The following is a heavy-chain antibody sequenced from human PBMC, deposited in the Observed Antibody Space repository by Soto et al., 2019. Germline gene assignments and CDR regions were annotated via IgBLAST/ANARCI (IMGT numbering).Heavy chain of an antibody. D-gene: IGHD3-22*01. Sequence: PGGSPRLSCAASGFTFSSYGMHRVRQAPGKGLEWVAVISYDGSNKYYADSVKGRFTISRDNSKNTLYLQMNSLRAEDTAVYYCALDSSGYYRYWGQGTLVTVSS. V-gene: IGHV3-30*03. CDR2: ISYDGSNK. CDR1: GFTFSSYG. J-gene: IGHJ4*02. CDR3: ALDSSGYYRY.